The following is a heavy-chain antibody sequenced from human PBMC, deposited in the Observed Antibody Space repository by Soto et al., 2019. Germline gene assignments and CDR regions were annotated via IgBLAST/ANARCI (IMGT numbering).Heavy chain of an antibody. J-gene: IGHJ6*02. CDR1: GFTFTSSA. D-gene: IGHD6-13*01. CDR3: AADHSQLAHYYYYYGMDV. CDR2: IVVGSGNT. Sequence: SVKVSCKASGFTFTSSAVQWVRQARGQRLEWIGWIVVGSGNTNYAQKFQERVTITRDMSTSTAYMELSSLRSEDTAVYYCAADHSQLAHYYYYYGMDVWRQGTTVTVS. V-gene: IGHV1-58*01.